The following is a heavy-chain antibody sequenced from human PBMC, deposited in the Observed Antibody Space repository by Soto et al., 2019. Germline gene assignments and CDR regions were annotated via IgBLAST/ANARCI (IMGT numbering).Heavy chain of an antibody. CDR3: ARDDY. CDR2: IYCSGST. CDR1: GGSVSSGSYY. Sequence: QVQLQESGPGLVKPSETLSLTCTVSGGSVSSGSYYWSWIRQPPGKGLEWIGYIYCSGSTNYNPSLKSRVTISVDTSKNQFSLKLSSVTAADTAVYYCARDDYWGQGTLVTVSS. V-gene: IGHV4-61*01. J-gene: IGHJ4*02.